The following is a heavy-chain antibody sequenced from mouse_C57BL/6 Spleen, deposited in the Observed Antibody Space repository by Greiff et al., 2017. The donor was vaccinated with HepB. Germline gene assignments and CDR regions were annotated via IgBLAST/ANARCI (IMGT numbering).Heavy chain of an antibody. CDR3: ARGVVAHWYFDV. Sequence: VQLQQSGPELVKPVASVKISCKASGYAFSSSWMNWVKQRPGKGLEWIGRIYPGDGDTNYNGKFKGKATLTADKSSSTAYMQLSSLTSEDSAVYFCARGVVAHWYFDVWGTGTTVTVSS. CDR2: IYPGDGDT. J-gene: IGHJ1*03. V-gene: IGHV1-82*01. D-gene: IGHD1-1*01. CDR1: GYAFSSSW.